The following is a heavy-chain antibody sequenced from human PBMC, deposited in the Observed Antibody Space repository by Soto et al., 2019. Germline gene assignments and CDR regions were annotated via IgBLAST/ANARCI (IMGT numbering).Heavy chain of an antibody. CDR1: GGSISSGGYY. CDR2: IYYSGST. Sequence: QVQLQESGPGLVKPSQTLSLTCTVSGGSISSGGYYWSWIRQHPGKGLEWIGYIYYSGSTYYNPSLKSRVTISVDTSKNQFSLKLSSVTAADTAVYYCARVYADIVATIVYWFDPWGQGTLVTVSS. V-gene: IGHV4-31*03. D-gene: IGHD5-12*01. CDR3: ARVYADIVATIVYWFDP. J-gene: IGHJ5*02.